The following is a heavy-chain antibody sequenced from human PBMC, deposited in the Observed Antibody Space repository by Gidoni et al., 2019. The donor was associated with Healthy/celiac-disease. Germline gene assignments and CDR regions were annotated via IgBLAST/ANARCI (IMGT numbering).Heavy chain of an antibody. V-gene: IGHV3-9*01. J-gene: IGHJ5*02. Sequence: EVQLVESGGGLVQPGRSLRLSCAASGFTFDDYAMHWVRQAPGKGLEWVSGISWNSGSIGYADSVKGRFTISRDNAKNSLYLQMNSLRAEDTALYYCAKDIGVYGSGSYFDPWGQGTLVTVSS. CDR1: GFTFDDYA. CDR2: ISWNSGSI. CDR3: AKDIGVYGSGSYFDP. D-gene: IGHD3-10*01.